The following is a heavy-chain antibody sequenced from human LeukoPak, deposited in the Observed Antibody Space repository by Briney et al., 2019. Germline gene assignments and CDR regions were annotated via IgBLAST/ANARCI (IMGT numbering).Heavy chain of an antibody. CDR3: ARDPLSEQQSPVWFDP. Sequence: PGGSLRLSCAASGFTFSSYWMHWIRQAPGKGLVWVSRINSDGSSTCYADSVKGRFTISRDNAKNTLYLQMNSLRAEDTAVYYCARDPLSEQQSPVWFDPWGQGTLVTVSS. CDR1: GFTFSSYW. V-gene: IGHV3-74*01. J-gene: IGHJ5*02. D-gene: IGHD6-13*01. CDR2: INSDGSST.